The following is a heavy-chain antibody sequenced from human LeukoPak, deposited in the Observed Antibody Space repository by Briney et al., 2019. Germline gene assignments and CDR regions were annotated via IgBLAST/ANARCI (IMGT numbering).Heavy chain of an antibody. CDR1: GGSISSGDYY. V-gene: IGHV4-30-4*01. J-gene: IGHJ4*02. D-gene: IGHD3-22*01. CDR3: ARMNMISYRCFDY. Sequence: SETLSLTCTVSGGSISSGDYYWSWIRQPPGTGLEWIGYIYYSGSTYYNPSLKSRVTISVDTSKNQFSLKLSSVTAADTAVYYCARMNMISYRCFDYWGQGTLVTVSS. CDR2: IYYSGST.